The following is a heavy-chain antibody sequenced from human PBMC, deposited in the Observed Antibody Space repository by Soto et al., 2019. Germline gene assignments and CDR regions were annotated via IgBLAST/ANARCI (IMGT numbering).Heavy chain of an antibody. V-gene: IGHV3-23*01. Sequence: GGSLRLSCIISALSPGKNSIRWVRQAAGKGLEWVAEIGDGGDYTNYADFVRGRFNMSRDNSKNPLYLHMGSLTVADTDVYFCAKDEVPANGRADAFDIWGRGTVVTVSS. CDR2: IGDGGDYT. D-gene: IGHD2-15*01. CDR1: ALSPGKNS. CDR3: AKDEVPANGRADAFDI. J-gene: IGHJ3*02.